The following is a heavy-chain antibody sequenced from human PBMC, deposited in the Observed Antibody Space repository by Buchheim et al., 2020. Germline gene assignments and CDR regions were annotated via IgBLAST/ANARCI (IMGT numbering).Heavy chain of an antibody. V-gene: IGHV3-30-3*01. CDR1: GFTFSSYA. Sequence: QVQLVESGGGVVQPGRSLRLSCAASGFTFSSYAMHWVRQAPGKGLEWVAVISYDGSNKYYADSVKGRFTISRDNSKNTLYLQMNSLRAEDTAVYYCARDLAYGSGFDYWGQGTL. CDR3: ARDLAYGSGFDY. CDR2: ISYDGSNK. D-gene: IGHD3-10*01. J-gene: IGHJ4*02.